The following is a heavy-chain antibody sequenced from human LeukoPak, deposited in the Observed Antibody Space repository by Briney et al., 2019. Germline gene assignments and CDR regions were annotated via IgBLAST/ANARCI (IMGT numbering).Heavy chain of an antibody. J-gene: IGHJ4*02. D-gene: IGHD5-18*01. V-gene: IGHV3-11*01. Sequence: GGSLRLSCAASGFTFSDYYMSWIRQAPGKGLEWVSYISSSGSTTYHADSVKGRFTISRDNVKNSLYLQMNSLRAEDTAVYYCARGVVGGGYSYGKGDYWGQGTLVTVSS. CDR3: ARGVVGGGYSYGKGDY. CDR2: ISSSGSTT. CDR1: GFTFSDYY.